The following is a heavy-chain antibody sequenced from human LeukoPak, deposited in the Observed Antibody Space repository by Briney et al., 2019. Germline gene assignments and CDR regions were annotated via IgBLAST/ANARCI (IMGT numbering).Heavy chain of an antibody. Sequence: PGGSLRLSCTASGFTFSSYDMNWVRQAPGKGLEWVSVIYSGGSTYYADSVKGRFTISRDNSKNTLYLQMNSLRAEDTAVYYCASIPPPGEAFDIWGQGTMVTVSS. CDR3: ASIPPPGEAFDI. CDR2: IYSGGST. CDR1: GFTFSSYD. D-gene: IGHD3-16*01. J-gene: IGHJ3*02. V-gene: IGHV3-66*01.